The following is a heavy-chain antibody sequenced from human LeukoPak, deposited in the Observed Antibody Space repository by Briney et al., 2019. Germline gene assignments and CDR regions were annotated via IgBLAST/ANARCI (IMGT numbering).Heavy chain of an antibody. V-gene: IGHV3-30*18. Sequence: GRSLRLSCAASGFTFSSYGMHWVRQAPGKGLEWVAVISYDGSNKYYADSVKGRFTISRDNSKNTLYLQMNSLRAEDTAVYYCAKGLGNYYYGSGSYLDYWGQGTLVTVSS. CDR2: ISYDGSNK. J-gene: IGHJ4*02. CDR3: AKGLGNYYYGSGSYLDY. CDR1: GFTFSSYG. D-gene: IGHD3-10*01.